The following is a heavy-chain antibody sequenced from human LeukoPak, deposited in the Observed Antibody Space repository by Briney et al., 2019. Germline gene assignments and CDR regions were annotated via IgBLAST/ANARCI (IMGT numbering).Heavy chain of an antibody. D-gene: IGHD5/OR15-5a*01. Sequence: ASVKVSCKASGYTFTSYDINWVRQATGQGLEWMGWMNPNCGNTGYAQKFQGRVTITRNTSISTAYMELSSLRSEDTAVYYCAKAAVYSVNWTPFDDWGQGTLVTVSS. CDR1: GYTFTSYD. CDR2: MNPNCGNT. J-gene: IGHJ4*02. V-gene: IGHV1-8*03. CDR3: AKAAVYSVNWTPFDD.